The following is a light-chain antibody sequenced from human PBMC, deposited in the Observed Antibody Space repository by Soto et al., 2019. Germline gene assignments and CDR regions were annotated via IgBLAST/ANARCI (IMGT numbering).Light chain of an antibody. CDR3: QQRSNWPLT. Sequence: EVVMTQSPATLSVSPGERATLSCRASESVSRNLAWYQQKPGQAPRLLIYDASTRATGIPDRFSGGGSGTEFTLTISSLQSEDFAVYYCQQRSNWPLTFGQGTRLEI. CDR2: DAS. CDR1: ESVSRN. V-gene: IGKV3-15*01. J-gene: IGKJ5*01.